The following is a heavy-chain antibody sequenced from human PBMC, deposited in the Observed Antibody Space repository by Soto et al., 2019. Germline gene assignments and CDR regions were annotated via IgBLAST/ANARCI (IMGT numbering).Heavy chain of an antibody. CDR3: AREYCSSTSCFPPLGV. D-gene: IGHD2-2*01. Sequence: GRSLKISCKGSGYSFTSYWISWVRQMPGKGLEWMGRIDPSDSYTNYSPSFQGHVTISADKSISTAYLQWSSLKASDTAMYYCAREYCSSTSCFPPLGVWGQGTTVTVSS. CDR1: GYSFTSYW. CDR2: IDPSDSYT. V-gene: IGHV5-10-1*01. J-gene: IGHJ6*02.